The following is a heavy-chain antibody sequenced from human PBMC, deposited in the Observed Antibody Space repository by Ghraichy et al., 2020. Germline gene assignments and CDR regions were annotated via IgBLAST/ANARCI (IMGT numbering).Heavy chain of an antibody. CDR3: ASDYAESGAYFDY. CDR2: IRNKTKGYTT. D-gene: IGHD3-10*01. Sequence: GGSLRLSCVASGFTFSVHYMDWVRQAPGKGLEWVGRIRNKTKGYTTEYAASVKGRFTISRDDSKNSLYLQMNSLKTEDTAMYYCASDYAESGAYFDYWGQGTPVTVAS. CDR1: GFTFSVHY. J-gene: IGHJ4*02. V-gene: IGHV3-72*01.